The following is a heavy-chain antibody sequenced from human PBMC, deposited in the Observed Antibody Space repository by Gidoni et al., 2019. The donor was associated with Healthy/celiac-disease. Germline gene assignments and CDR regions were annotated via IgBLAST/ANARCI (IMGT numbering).Heavy chain of an antibody. J-gene: IGHJ4*02. CDR1: GYTLTELS. CDR2: FDPEDGET. V-gene: IGHV1-24*01. D-gene: IGHD1-26*01. Sequence: QVQLVQSGAEVKKPGASVKVSCKVSGYTLTELSMHWVRQAPGKGLEWMGGFDPEDGETSYAQKFQGRVTMTEDTSTDTAYMEMSSLRSEDTAVYDWETVGKWELPTACDYWGQGTLVTVSS. CDR3: ETVGKWELPTACDY.